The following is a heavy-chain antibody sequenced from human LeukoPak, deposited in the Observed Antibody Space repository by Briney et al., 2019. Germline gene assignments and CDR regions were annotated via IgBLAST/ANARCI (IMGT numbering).Heavy chain of an antibody. J-gene: IGHJ2*01. D-gene: IGHD4-23*01. Sequence: ASVKVSCKASGYTFSSFGITWVRQAPGQGLEWMGWISAYNGNTNYAQKFRGRVIMTTDTSTSTASMELRSLRSDDTAVNYCARARGYGGWYLDLWGRGTLVTVSS. CDR3: ARARGYGGWYLDL. V-gene: IGHV1-18*01. CDR2: ISAYNGNT. CDR1: GYTFSSFG.